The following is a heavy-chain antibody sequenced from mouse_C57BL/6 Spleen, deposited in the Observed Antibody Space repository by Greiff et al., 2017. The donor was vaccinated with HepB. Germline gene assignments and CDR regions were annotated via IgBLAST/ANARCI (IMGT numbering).Heavy chain of an antibody. CDR2: IYPGSGST. CDR3: ALIYYYGSSYAMDY. V-gene: IGHV1-55*01. J-gene: IGHJ4*01. CDR1: GYTFTSSW. Sequence: VQLQQSGAELVKPGASVKMSCKASGYTFTSSWITWVKQRPGQGLEWIGDIYPGSGSTNYNEKFKSKATLTVDTSSSTAYMQLSSLTSEDSAVYYCALIYYYGSSYAMDYWGQGTSVTVSS. D-gene: IGHD1-1*01.